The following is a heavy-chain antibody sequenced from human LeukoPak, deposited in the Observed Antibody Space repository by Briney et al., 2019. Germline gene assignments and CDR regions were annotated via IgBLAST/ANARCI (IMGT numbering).Heavy chain of an antibody. CDR1: EFTFNSFG. CDR3: AKARYCSGGSCFPQLTPDY. Sequence: GGSLRLSCATSEFTFNSFGMHWARQAPGKGLEWVAFISYDGSNKDYADSVKGRFTISRDNSKNTLFLQMNSLRAEDTAVYYCAKARYCSGGSCFPQLTPDYWGQGTLVTVSS. V-gene: IGHV3-30*18. CDR2: ISYDGSNK. J-gene: IGHJ4*02. D-gene: IGHD2-15*01.